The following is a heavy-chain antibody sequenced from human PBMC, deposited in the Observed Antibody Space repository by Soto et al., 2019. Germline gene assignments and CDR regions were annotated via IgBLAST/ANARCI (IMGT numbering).Heavy chain of an antibody. CDR3: AKEIAVAGVLDY. D-gene: IGHD6-19*01. Sequence: PGGSLRLSCVASGFTFSSYGIHWVRQAPGKGLEWVGVISSDGGTKYYADAVKGRFTISRDNSKNTLYLQMDSLRPEDTAVYYCAKEIAVAGVLDYCGQGTLVTVSS. V-gene: IGHV3-30*18. CDR1: GFTFSSYG. CDR2: ISSDGGTK. J-gene: IGHJ4*01.